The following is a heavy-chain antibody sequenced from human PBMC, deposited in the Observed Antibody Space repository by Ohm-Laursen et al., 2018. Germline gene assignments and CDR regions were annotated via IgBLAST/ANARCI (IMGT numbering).Heavy chain of an antibody. J-gene: IGHJ4*02. CDR3: ARDRVGVGPTSPDY. V-gene: IGHV3-53*01. D-gene: IGHD1-26*01. CDR1: GFIVSSTY. Sequence: SLRLSCAAAGFIVSSTYMDWVRQAPGKGLEYVAVIYTGGSTDYADSVKGRFTISRDNSKNTLYLQMNSLRAEDTAVYYCARDRVGVGPTSPDYWGQGTLVTVSS. CDR2: IYTGGST.